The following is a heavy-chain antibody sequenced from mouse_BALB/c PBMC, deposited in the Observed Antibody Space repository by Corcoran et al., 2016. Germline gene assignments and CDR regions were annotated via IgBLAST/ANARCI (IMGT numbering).Heavy chain of an antibody. J-gene: IGHJ1*01. V-gene: IGHV1-9*01. CDR1: GYTFSSYW. D-gene: IGHD1-1*01. Sequence: QVQLQQSGAELMKPGASVKISCKATGYTFSSYWIEWVKQRPGHGLEWIGEILPGSGSTNYNEKFKGKATFTADTSSNTAYMQLSSLTSEDSAVYYCARRDGSGYFDVWGAGTTVTVSA. CDR3: ARRDGSGYFDV. CDR2: ILPGSGST.